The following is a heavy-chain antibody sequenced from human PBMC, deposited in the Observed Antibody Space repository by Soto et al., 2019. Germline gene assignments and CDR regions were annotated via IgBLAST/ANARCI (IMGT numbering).Heavy chain of an antibody. Sequence: ASVKVSCKASGYLFTAYSMHWVRLAPGQGLEWMGVVNPSGGSTKYAQNFQGRVTMTRDTSTTTIYMELSSLRSDDTAICYCAREENCSGGTCYSEYFHRWGQGTLVTVSS. J-gene: IGHJ1*01. CDR1: GYLFTAYS. V-gene: IGHV1-46*01. CDR2: VNPSGGST. CDR3: AREENCSGGTCYSEYFHR. D-gene: IGHD2-15*01.